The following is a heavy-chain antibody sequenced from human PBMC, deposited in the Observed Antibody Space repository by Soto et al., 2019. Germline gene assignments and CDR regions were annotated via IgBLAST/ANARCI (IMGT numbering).Heavy chain of an antibody. D-gene: IGHD6-6*01. CDR1: GFTFSSYE. CDR2: ISSSGSYI. V-gene: IGHV3-48*03. CDR3: ARDSSSSGIYYYGMDV. Sequence: HPGGSLRLSCAASGFTFSSYEMNWVRQAPGKGLEWVSYISSSGSYIYYADSVKGRFTISRDNAKNSLYLQMNSLRAEDTAVYYCARDSSSSGIYYYGMDVWGQGTTVTVSS. J-gene: IGHJ6*02.